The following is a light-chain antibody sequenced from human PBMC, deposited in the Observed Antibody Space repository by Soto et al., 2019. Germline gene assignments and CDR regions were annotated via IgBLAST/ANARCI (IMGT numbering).Light chain of an antibody. CDR3: QHYNSYSEA. CDR1: QSISDW. CDR2: DAS. V-gene: IGKV1-5*01. Sequence: DIQMTQSPSTLSASVGDRVTITCRASQSISDWLAWYQQKPGKAPKLLIYDASSLESGVPSRFSGSGSGTEFTLTISSLQPDDFATYYCQHYNSYSEAFGQGTKVDLK. J-gene: IGKJ1*01.